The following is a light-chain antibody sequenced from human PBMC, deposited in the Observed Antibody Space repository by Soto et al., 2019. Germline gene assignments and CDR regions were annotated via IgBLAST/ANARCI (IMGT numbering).Light chain of an antibody. CDR1: QSISSD. CDR3: QRYKKGPGT. J-gene: IGKJ1*01. Sequence: EIMMTQSPATLSVSPGERATLSCRASQSISSDLAWYQQKPGQAPRLLIYGASTRATGVPARVSGSGSGTEFTLTLSSLHFEDFAVYYCQRYKKGPGTFGQGTKVDIK. CDR2: GAS. V-gene: IGKV3-15*01.